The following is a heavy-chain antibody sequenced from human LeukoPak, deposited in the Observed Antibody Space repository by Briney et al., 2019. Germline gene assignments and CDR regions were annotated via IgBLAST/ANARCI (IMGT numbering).Heavy chain of an antibody. V-gene: IGHV3-23*01. Sequence: PGGSLRLSCAAFGFTFSSYAMSWVRQAPGKGLEWVSGISASGGVTYSAESVRGRFTISRDNSKNTLYLQMNSLRVDDTAAYYCATISGSFEYLDYWGQGTLVTVSS. CDR1: GFTFSSYA. J-gene: IGHJ4*02. D-gene: IGHD1-26*01. CDR2: ISASGGVT. CDR3: ATISGSFEYLDY.